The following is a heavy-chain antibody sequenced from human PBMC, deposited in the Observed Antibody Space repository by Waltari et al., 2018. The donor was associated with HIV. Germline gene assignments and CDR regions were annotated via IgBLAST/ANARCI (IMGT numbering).Heavy chain of an antibody. Sequence: EVQLVESGGGLIQPGGSLRLSCAASGFTVSSNYMSWVRQAPGKGLEWVSVIYRGGSTYYAASVKGRFTISRDNSKNTLYLQMNSLRAEDTAVYYCARDSYGYYYYGMDVWGQGTTVTVSS. D-gene: IGHD5-18*01. J-gene: IGHJ6*02. CDR1: GFTVSSNY. V-gene: IGHV3-53*01. CDR2: IYRGGST. CDR3: ARDSYGYYYYGMDV.